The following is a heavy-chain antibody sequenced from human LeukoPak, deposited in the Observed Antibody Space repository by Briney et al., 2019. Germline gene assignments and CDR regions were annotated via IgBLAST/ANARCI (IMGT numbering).Heavy chain of an antibody. J-gene: IGHJ4*02. Sequence: GGSLRLSCAASGFTFSSYAMSWVRQAPGEGLEWVSAISGSGGSTYYADSAKGRFTISRDNSKNTLYLQMNSLRAEDTAVYYCAKDQAQYVAVAGTYDYWGQGTLVTVSS. V-gene: IGHV3-23*01. CDR3: AKDQAQYVAVAGTYDY. D-gene: IGHD6-19*01. CDR1: GFTFSSYA. CDR2: ISGSGGST.